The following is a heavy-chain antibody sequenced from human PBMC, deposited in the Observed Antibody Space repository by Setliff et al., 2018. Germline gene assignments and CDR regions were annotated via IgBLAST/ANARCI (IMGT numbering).Heavy chain of an antibody. CDR1: GYTFTRYG. V-gene: IGHV1-18*01. CDR3: ARVNPTMITFGGVIVIWFDP. Sequence: ASVKVSCKASGYTFTRYGISWVRQAPGQGLEWMGWISAYNGNTNYAQKLQGRVTMTTDTSTSTAYMELRSLRSDDTAVYYCARVNPTMITFGGVIVIWFDPWGQGTLVTVPQ. J-gene: IGHJ5*02. CDR2: ISAYNGNT. D-gene: IGHD3-16*02.